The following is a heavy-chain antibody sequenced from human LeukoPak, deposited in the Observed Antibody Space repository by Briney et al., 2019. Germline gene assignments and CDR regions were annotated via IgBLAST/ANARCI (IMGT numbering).Heavy chain of an antibody. CDR1: GYSISSGYY. D-gene: IGHD4-17*01. CDR2: IYHGGST. CDR3: AGYHAYGVTTPPLGY. V-gene: IGHV4-38-2*02. J-gene: IGHJ4*02. Sequence: SETLSLTCTVSGYSISSGYYWVWIRQPPGKGLEWIGSIYHGGSTYYKPSLKSRVTISVDTSKNQFSLKLNSVTAADTAVYYCAGYHAYGVTTPPLGYWGQGTLVTVSS.